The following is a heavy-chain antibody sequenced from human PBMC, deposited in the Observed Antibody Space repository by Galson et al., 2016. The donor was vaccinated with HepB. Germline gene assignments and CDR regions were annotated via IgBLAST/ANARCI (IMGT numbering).Heavy chain of an antibody. D-gene: IGHD4-17*01. CDR3: ARPTYGTIYYFYS. V-gene: IGHV1-18*01. CDR2: ISAFNGNT. J-gene: IGHJ4*02. Sequence: SVKVSCKASGYTFSNYGINWVRQAPGQGLEWMGWISAFNGNTDYAPNFQDRVTMTTDTSTSTAYMELRSLRSDDTAVYYCARPTYGTIYYFYSWGQGTLVTVSS. CDR1: GYTFSNYG.